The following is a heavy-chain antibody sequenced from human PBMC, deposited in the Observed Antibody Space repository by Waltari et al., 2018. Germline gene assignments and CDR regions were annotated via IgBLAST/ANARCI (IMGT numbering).Heavy chain of an antibody. CDR3: ARGYSSTSHSEVLEGSYFDY. CDR1: GGSFSGYY. J-gene: IGHJ4*02. Sequence: QVQLQQWGAGLLKPSETLSLTCAVYGGSFSGYYWSWIRQPPGKGLEWIGEINHSGSTNYNPSLKSRVTISVDTSKNQFSLKLSSVTAADTAVYYCARGYSSTSHSEVLEGSYFDYWGQGTLVTVSS. CDR2: INHSGST. V-gene: IGHV4-34*01. D-gene: IGHD2-2*01.